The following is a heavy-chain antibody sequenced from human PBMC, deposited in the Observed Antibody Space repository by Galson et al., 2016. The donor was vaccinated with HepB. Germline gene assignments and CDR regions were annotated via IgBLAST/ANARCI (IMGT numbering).Heavy chain of an antibody. Sequence: SLRLSCAGSGFTFSGSAMHWVRQAPGKGLEWVGRIRSKTHNYVTAVSTSGKGRFTISRDDSENTSYLQLNNLQINDTAVYFCAKSVTIFRGMYYYFDSWGQGTLVTVSS. D-gene: IGHD3-10*01. CDR3: AKSVTIFRGMYYYFDS. V-gene: IGHV3-73*01. CDR1: GFTFSGSA. J-gene: IGHJ4*02. CDR2: IRSKTHNYVT.